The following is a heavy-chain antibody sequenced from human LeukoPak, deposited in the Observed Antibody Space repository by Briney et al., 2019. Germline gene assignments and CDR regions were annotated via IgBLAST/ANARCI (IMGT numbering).Heavy chain of an antibody. CDR2: ISWNSGNI. CDR1: GFTFDDYA. Sequence: GRSLRLSCAASGFTFDDYAMYWVRQAPGKGLEWVSGISWNSGNIGYAGSVKGRFTISRDNAKNSLYLHMNSLRAEDMALYYCAKGTSGGDYGDSYYMDVRGKGTTVTVSS. J-gene: IGHJ6*03. D-gene: IGHD4-17*01. V-gene: IGHV3-9*03. CDR3: AKGTSGGDYGDSYYMDV.